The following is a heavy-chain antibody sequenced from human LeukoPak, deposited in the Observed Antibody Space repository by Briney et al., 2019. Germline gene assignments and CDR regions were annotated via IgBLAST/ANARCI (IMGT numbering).Heavy chain of an antibody. V-gene: IGHV1-18*01. CDR1: GYTFTSYG. J-gene: IGHJ4*02. CDR3: ARDSVRFLEWFSFDY. CDR2: ISGYNGNI. D-gene: IGHD3-3*01. Sequence: ASVKVSCKASGYTFTSYGISWVRQAPGQGLEWMGWISGYNGNINYVQKLQGRVTMTTDTSTSTVYLELRSLSSDDTAVYYCARDSVRFLEWFSFDYWGQGTLVTVFS.